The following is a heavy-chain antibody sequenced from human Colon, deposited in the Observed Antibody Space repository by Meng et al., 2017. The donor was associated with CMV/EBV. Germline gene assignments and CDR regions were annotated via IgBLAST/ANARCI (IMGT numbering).Heavy chain of an antibody. J-gene: IGHJ4*02. CDR3: ITEAPGGDY. Sequence: GESLKISCAASGFTFSNYAMSWVRQAPGKGLEWVSGISHDGYSTFYVDSVKGRFTISRDNFKNTLHLQMNSLRAEDTAFYYCITEAPGGDYWGQGTLVTVSS. CDR2: ISHDGYST. V-gene: IGHV3-23*01. CDR1: GFTFSNYA. D-gene: IGHD1-14*01.